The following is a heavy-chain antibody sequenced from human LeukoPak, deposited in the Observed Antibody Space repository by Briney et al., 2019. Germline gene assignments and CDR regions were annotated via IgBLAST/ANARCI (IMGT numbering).Heavy chain of an antibody. CDR3: ARDRIAAAVLDY. J-gene: IGHJ4*02. CDR1: GYNFITHA. CDR2: INPYHGKT. V-gene: IGHV1-18*01. Sequence: ASVKVSCKASGYNFITHAFSWVRQAPGQGLEWMGWINPYHGKTKYAQKFQDRVIMTTDTSTSTAHMELRSLSSGDTAVYFCARDRIAAAVLDYWGQGTLVTVSS. D-gene: IGHD6-13*01.